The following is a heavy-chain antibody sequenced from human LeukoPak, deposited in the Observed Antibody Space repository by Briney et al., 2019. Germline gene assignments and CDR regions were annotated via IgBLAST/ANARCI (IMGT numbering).Heavy chain of an antibody. D-gene: IGHD6-19*01. CDR3: ARDTGAVAGTEFYY. CDR1: GFTFSSHS. J-gene: IGHJ4*02. CDR2: ISSSSTYI. Sequence: PGGSLRLSCAASGFTFSSHSMNWVRQAPGTGLEWVSSISSSSTYIYYADSLRGRFTISRDNAKNSLYLQMNSLRAEDTAVYYCARDTGAVAGTEFYYWGQGTLVTVSS. V-gene: IGHV3-21*01.